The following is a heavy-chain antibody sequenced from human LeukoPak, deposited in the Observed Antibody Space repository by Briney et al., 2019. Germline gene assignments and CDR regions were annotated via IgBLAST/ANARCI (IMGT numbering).Heavy chain of an antibody. Sequence: ASVKVSCKASGYTFTSYGISWVRQAPGQGLEWMGWISAYNVNTNYAQKLQGRVTMTTDTSTSTAYMELRSMRSDDTAVYYCARRVPYYYDSSGYYYEFAFDYWGQGTLVTVSS. J-gene: IGHJ4*02. CDR1: GYTFTSYG. V-gene: IGHV1-18*01. D-gene: IGHD3-22*01. CDR3: ARRVPYYYDSSGYYYEFAFDY. CDR2: ISAYNVNT.